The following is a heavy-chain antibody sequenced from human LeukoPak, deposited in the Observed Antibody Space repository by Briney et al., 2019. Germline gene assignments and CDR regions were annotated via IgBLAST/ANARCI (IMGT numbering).Heavy chain of an antibody. Sequence: GASVKVSCKASGGTFSSYAISWVRQAPGQGLEWMGRIIPILGIANYAQKLQGRVTMTTDTSTSTAYMELRSLRSDDTAVYYCARDLTVQWLALRSYYFDYWGQGTLVTVSS. D-gene: IGHD6-19*01. CDR1: GGTFSSYA. CDR3: ARDLTVQWLALRSYYFDY. V-gene: IGHV1-69*04. CDR2: IIPILGIA. J-gene: IGHJ4*02.